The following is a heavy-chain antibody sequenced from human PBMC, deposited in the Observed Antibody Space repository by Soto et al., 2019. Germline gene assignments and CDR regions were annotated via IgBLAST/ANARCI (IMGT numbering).Heavy chain of an antibody. Sequence: ASVKVSCKVSGYTLTELSMHWVRQAPGRGLEWMGGFDPEDGETIYAQKFQGRVTMTEDTSTDTAYMELSSLRSEDTAVYYCATRCSSSWNYDAFDIWGQGTMVTVSS. V-gene: IGHV1-24*01. CDR3: ATRCSSSWNYDAFDI. J-gene: IGHJ3*02. CDR2: FDPEDGET. CDR1: GYTLTELS. D-gene: IGHD6-13*01.